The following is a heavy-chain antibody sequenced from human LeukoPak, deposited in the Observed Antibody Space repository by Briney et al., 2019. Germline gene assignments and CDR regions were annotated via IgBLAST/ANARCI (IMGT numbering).Heavy chain of an antibody. V-gene: IGHV3-7*03. CDR3: AKGADYYYGDRLDGAFDI. Sequence: GGSLRLSCAASGFTFSSYWMSWVRQAPGKGLEWVANIKQDGSEKYYVDSVKGRFTISRDNAKNSLYLQMNSLRAEDMALYYCAKGADYYYGDRLDGAFDIWGQGTMVTVSS. J-gene: IGHJ3*02. CDR1: GFTFSSYW. CDR2: IKQDGSEK. D-gene: IGHD4-17*01.